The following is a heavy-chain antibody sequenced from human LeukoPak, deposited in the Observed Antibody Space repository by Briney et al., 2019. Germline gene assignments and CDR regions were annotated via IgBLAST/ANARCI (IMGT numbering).Heavy chain of an antibody. CDR3: ATEFYDFLSGESWFDP. V-gene: IGHV4-39*07. J-gene: IGHJ5*02. CDR2: IDYSGRT. D-gene: IGHD3-9*01. CDR1: GDSIDSDSYY. Sequence: SETLSLTCSVSGDSIDSDSYYWGWIRQAPGKGPEWIASIDYSGRTFYNPSLRSRVTISVDTSNNDFSLSLTSVTAADTAVYYCATEFYDFLSGESWFDPWGQGALVTVS.